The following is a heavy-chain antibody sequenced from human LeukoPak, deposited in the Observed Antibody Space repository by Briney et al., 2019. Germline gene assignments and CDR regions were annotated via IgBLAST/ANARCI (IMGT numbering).Heavy chain of an antibody. CDR1: GYTFTNYG. J-gene: IGHJ6*03. CDR2: INPYNDNT. D-gene: IGHD2-2*01. CDR3: ARAKDQPKEYYYYYYMDV. Sequence: ASVKVSCKTSGYTFTNYGISWVRQDPGQGLEWMGWINPYNDNTNYAQKLQGRVTMTTDTSTSTAYMELRRLRSDDTAVYYCARAKDQPKEYYYYYYMDVWGKGTTITVSS. V-gene: IGHV1-18*01.